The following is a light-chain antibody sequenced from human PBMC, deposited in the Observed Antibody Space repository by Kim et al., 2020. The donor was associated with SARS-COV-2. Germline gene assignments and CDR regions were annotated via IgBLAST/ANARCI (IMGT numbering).Light chain of an antibody. CDR1: SLRSYY. CDR3: NSRDSSGNHLGV. V-gene: IGLV3-19*01. CDR2: GKN. J-gene: IGLJ2*01. Sequence: LGQTVRITCQGDSLRSYYASWYQQKPGQAPVLVIYGKNNRPSGIPDRFSGSSSGNTAALTITGAQAEDEADYYCNSRDSSGNHLGVFGGGTKLTVL.